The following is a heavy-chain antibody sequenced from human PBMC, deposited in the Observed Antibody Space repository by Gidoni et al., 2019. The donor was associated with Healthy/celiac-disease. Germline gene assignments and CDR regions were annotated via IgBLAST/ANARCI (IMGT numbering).Heavy chain of an antibody. Sequence: QVQLVASGGGVVQPGRSLRLSCAASGFTFRSYAMHWVRQAPGKGLEWVAVISYDGSNKYYADSVKGRFTISRDNSKNTLYLQMNSLRAEDTAVYYCARDGGSDGYYYYGMDVWGQGTTVTVSS. V-gene: IGHV3-30-3*01. J-gene: IGHJ6*02. CDR2: ISYDGSNK. D-gene: IGHD3-16*01. CDR1: GFTFRSYA. CDR3: ARDGGSDGYYYYGMDV.